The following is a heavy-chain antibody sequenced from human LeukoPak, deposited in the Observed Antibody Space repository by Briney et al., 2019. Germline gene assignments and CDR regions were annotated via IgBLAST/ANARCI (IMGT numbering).Heavy chain of an antibody. CDR3: ARAPPPNYYDSSGNQDAFDI. CDR1: GGTFSSYA. J-gene: IGHJ3*02. V-gene: IGHV1-69*13. CDR2: IIPIFGTA. Sequence: SVKVSCKASGGTFSSYAISWVRQAPGQGLEWMGGIIPIFGTANYAQKFQGRVTITADESTSTAYMELSSLRSEDTAVYYCARAPPPNYYDSSGNQDAFDIWGQGTMVTVSS. D-gene: IGHD3-22*01.